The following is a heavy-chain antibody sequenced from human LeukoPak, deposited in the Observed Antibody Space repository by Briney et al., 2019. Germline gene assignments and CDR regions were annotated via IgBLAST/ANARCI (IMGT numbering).Heavy chain of an antibody. CDR1: GFTFSSYW. CDR2: IGEDGSEK. D-gene: IGHD1-1*01. V-gene: IGHV3-7*01. Sequence: GGSLRLSCAASGFTFSSYWMTWVRQAPGKGLEWVANIGEDGSEKYYVDSVKGRFTISRDNAKNSLYLQVNSLRAEDTAVYYCARDGGTGIPFDYWGQGTLVTVSS. J-gene: IGHJ4*02. CDR3: ARDGGTGIPFDY.